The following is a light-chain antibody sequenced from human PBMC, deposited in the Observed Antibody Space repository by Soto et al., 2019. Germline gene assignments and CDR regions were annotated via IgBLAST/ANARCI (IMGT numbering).Light chain of an antibody. Sequence: QAVVTQEPSFSVSPGGTVTLTCGLSSGSVSTTYYPSWYQQTPGQAPRTLIYSTNTCSSGVPDRFSGSILGNKAALTITGAQADDEADYYCVLYMGSGISVFGGGTKLTVL. CDR1: SGSVSTTYY. CDR3: VLYMGSGISV. CDR2: STN. J-gene: IGLJ3*02. V-gene: IGLV8-61*01.